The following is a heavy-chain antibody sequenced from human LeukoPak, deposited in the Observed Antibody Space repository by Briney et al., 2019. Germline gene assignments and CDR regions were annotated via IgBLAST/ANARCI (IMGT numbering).Heavy chain of an antibody. D-gene: IGHD5-12*01. CDR2: ISRSGSTI. V-gene: IGHV3-48*03. CDR3: ASGYDLPY. J-gene: IGHJ4*02. CDR1: TFTFSNYE. Sequence: QPGGSLRLSCAASTFTFSNYEMNWVRQAPGKGLEWISYISRSGSTIYYADSVKGRFTISRDNAKNSLYLQMNGLRAEDTAVYYCASGYDLPYWGQGTLVTVSS.